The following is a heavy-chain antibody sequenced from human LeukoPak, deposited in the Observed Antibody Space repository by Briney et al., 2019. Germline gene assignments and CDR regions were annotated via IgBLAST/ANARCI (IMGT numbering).Heavy chain of an antibody. J-gene: IGHJ5*02. CDR1: GYTFTSYG. CDR2: ISAYNGNT. V-gene: IGHV1-18*01. CDR3: ARDVAWEPQRNWFDP. Sequence: ASVKVSCKASGYTFTSYGISWVRQAPGQGLEWMGWISAYNGNTNYAQKLQGRVTMTTDTSTSTAYMELRSLRSDDTAVYYCARDVAWEPQRNWFDPWGRGTLVTVSP. D-gene: IGHD1-26*01.